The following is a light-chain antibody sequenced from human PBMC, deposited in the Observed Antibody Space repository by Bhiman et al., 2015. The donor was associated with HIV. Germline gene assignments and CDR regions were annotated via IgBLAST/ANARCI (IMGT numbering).Light chain of an antibody. V-gene: IGLV2-23*02. CDR2: EVT. J-gene: IGLJ1*01. CDR1: SSDVGTYNL. Sequence: QSALTQPASVSGSPGQSITISCTGTSSDVGTYNLVSWYQQYPGKAPKLMIFEVTKRPSGISNRFSGSKSGNTASLTISGLQAEDEADYYCCSYAGRPYVFGTGTKVTVL. CDR3: CSYAGRPYV.